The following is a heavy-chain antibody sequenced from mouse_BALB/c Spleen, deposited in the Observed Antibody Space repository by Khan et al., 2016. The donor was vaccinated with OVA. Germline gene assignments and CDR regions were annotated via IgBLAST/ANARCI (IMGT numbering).Heavy chain of an antibody. J-gene: IGHJ3*01. D-gene: IGHD2-1*01. V-gene: IGHV5-9*03. CDR2: ISSGGDNT. CDR1: GFTFSSYT. Sequence: EVELVESGGGLVKPGGSLKLSCAASGFTFSSYTMSWVRQTPEKRLEWVATISSGGDNTYYPDSVKGRFPISRDNAKNNLYLQMSSLRSEDTALYYCARSNYGTFAYWGQGTLVTVSA. CDR3: ARSNYGTFAY.